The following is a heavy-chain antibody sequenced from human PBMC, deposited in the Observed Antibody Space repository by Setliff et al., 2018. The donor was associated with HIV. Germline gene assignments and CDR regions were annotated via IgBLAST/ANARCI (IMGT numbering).Heavy chain of an antibody. Sequence: ASVKVSCKASGYTFTGYYIHWVRQAPGQGLEWMGRIIPNSGGTNYPQKFQGRVTMTRDTSISTAYMQLSSLRSEDTAVYYCAREGIAVAGTEGHNWFDPWGQGTLVTVSS. J-gene: IGHJ5*02. CDR2: IIPNSGGT. CDR3: AREGIAVAGTEGHNWFDP. CDR1: GYTFTGYY. D-gene: IGHD6-19*01. V-gene: IGHV1-2*06.